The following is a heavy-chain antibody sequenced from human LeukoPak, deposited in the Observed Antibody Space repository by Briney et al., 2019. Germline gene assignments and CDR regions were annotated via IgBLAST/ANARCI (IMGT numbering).Heavy chain of an antibody. CDR3: ASGSSWYLYDY. CDR1: GFTFSSYW. CDR2: ISSSGSTI. D-gene: IGHD6-13*01. J-gene: IGHJ4*02. V-gene: IGHV3-48*04. Sequence: GGSLRLSCAASGFTFSSYWMHWVRQAPGKGLEWVSYISSSGSTIYYADSVKGRFTISRDNAKNSLYLQMNSLRAEDTATYYCASGSSWYLYDYWGQGTLVTVSS.